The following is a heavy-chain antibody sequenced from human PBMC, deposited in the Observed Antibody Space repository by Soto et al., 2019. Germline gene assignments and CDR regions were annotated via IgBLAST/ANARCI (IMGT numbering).Heavy chain of an antibody. D-gene: IGHD5-12*01. J-gene: IGHJ4*02. V-gene: IGHV4-31*03. CDR3: ARRSGYDSPRPHYFDY. CDR1: GGSISSGGYY. Sequence: SETLSLTCTVSGGSISSGGYYWSWIRQHPGKGLEWIGYIYYSGSTYYNPSLKSRVTISVDTSKNQFSLKLSSVTAADTAVYYCARRSGYDSPRPHYFDYWGQGTLVTVSS. CDR2: IYYSGST.